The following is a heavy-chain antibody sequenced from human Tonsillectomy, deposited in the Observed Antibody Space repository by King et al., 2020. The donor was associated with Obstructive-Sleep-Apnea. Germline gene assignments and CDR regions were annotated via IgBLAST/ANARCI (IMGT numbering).Heavy chain of an antibody. V-gene: IGHV3-72*01. J-gene: IGHJ4*02. CDR1: GFIFSDHY. CDR2: SRNKANGYTT. CDR3: ARDLRGTYFDY. Sequence: VQLVESGGGLVQPGGSLRLSCAASGFIFSDHYMDWVRQARGKGLEWVGRSRNKANGYTTGYAASVKGRFTISRDDSKNSLYLQMSSLKTEDTAVYYCARDLRGTYFDYWGQGTLVTVSS. D-gene: IGHD3-16*01.